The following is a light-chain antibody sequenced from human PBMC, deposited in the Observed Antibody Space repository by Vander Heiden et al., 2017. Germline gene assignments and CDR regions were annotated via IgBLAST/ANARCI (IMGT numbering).Light chain of an antibody. J-gene: IGLJ2*01. Sequence: SYQLTQPPSVSVSPGQTPSITCSGDKLGDKYACWYQQKPGQSPVLVIDQDSKRPSGIPERFSGSNSGNTATLTISGTQAMDEADYYCQTWDSSSRVFGGGTKLTIL. CDR1: KLGDKY. V-gene: IGLV3-1*01. CDR3: QTWDSSSRV. CDR2: QDS.